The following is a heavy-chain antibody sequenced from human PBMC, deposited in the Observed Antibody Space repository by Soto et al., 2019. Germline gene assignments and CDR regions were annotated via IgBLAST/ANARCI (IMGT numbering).Heavy chain of an antibody. J-gene: IGHJ6*02. Sequence: SETLSLTCGVYGGSFSGYYWTWIRQAPGKGLEWIREINHSGGTNYNSSLKSRVTISVDTSKNQLSLTLYSVTAADTAVYYCARDRQYYQFWSGYQNERPYGMDVWGQGTTVTVSS. V-gene: IGHV4-34*01. CDR2: INHSGGT. CDR1: GGSFSGYY. D-gene: IGHD3-3*02. CDR3: ARDRQYYQFWSGYQNERPYGMDV.